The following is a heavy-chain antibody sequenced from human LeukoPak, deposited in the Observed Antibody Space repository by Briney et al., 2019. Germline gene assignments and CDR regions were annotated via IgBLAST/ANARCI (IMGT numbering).Heavy chain of an antibody. CDR2: ISSSSTDI. D-gene: IGHD3-22*01. CDR1: GFTFSSYS. CDR3: ARKRYDSSGYWVDF. V-gene: IGHV3-21*01. J-gene: IGHJ4*02. Sequence: PGGPLRLSCAASGFTFSSYSMNWVRQAPGKGLEWVSSISSSSTDIYYTDSVKGRFTISRDNAKNSLYLQMNSLRVEDTAVFYCARKRYDSSGYWVDFWGQGTLVTVSS.